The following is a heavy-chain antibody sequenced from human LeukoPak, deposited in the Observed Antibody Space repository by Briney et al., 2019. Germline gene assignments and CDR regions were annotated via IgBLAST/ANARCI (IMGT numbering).Heavy chain of an antibody. CDR3: AKGYYGSGSYGWFDY. J-gene: IGHJ4*02. V-gene: IGHV3-21*04. CDR2: ISSSSSYI. Sequence: GGSLRLSCAGSGFTFNTYNMNWVRQAPGKGLEWVSSISSSSSYIYYADSVKGRFTISRDNAKNSLYLQMNSLRAEDTAVYSCAKGYYGSGSYGWFDYWGQGTLVTVSS. D-gene: IGHD3-10*01. CDR1: GFTFNTYN.